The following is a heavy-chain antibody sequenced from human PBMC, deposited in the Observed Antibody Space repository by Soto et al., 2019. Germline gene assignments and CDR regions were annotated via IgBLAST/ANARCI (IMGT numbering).Heavy chain of an antibody. V-gene: IGHV4-39*01. D-gene: IGHD4-17*01. Sequence: PSETLSVTCTVSGGSISSSSYYWGWIRQPPGKGLEWIGSIYYSGSTYYNPSLKSRVTISVDTSKNQFSLKLSSVTAADTAVYYCGRPTVTNWGFDYQGQVTRFPVTA. CDR3: GRPTVTNWGFDY. CDR1: GGSISSSSYY. CDR2: IYYSGST. J-gene: IGHJ4*02.